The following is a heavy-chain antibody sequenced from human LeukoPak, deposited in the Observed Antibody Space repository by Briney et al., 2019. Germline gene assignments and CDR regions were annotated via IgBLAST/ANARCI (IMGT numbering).Heavy chain of an antibody. D-gene: IGHD1-26*01. CDR1: GFPFSTYG. V-gene: IGHV3-30*18. CDR3: TKRREWEIDY. Sequence: GGSLRLSCAASGFPFSTYGMYWVRQAPGKGLEWLAVISSDGTRKYYADSVKDRFTISRDNSKNTLYLQMDSLRTEDTAVYYCTKRREWEIDYWGQGTLVTVSS. CDR2: ISSDGTRK. J-gene: IGHJ4*02.